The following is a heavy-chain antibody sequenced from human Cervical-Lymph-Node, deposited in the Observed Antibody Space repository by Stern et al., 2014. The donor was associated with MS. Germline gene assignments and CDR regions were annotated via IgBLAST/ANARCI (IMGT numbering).Heavy chain of an antibody. D-gene: IGHD6-19*01. CDR2: ISIGSGSNR. CDR3: AKAGPKAGSGWLPYFDS. Sequence: EVQLVESGGGLVRPGGSLRLSCAASGFTFSAYAMSWVRQAPGTGLEWGSEISIGSGSNRQNADSVKGRFPISRDNSKSIMYLQMDSLRAEDTAVYYCAKAGPKAGSGWLPYFDSWGQGILVTVSS. V-gene: IGHV3-23*04. CDR1: GFTFSAYA. J-gene: IGHJ4*02.